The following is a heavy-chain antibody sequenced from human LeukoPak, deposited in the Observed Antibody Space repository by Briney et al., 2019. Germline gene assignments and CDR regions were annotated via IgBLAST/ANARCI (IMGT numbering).Heavy chain of an antibody. CDR1: GFTFSSYW. J-gene: IGHJ6*03. CDR2: IKQDGSEK. D-gene: IGHD6-13*01. Sequence: GGSLRLSCAASGFTFSSYWMSWVRQAPGRGLEWVANIKQDGSEKYYVDSVKGRFTISRDNAKNSLYLQMNSLRAEDTAVYYCAREQQSLPPHYYYMDVWGKGTTVTVSS. V-gene: IGHV3-7*01. CDR3: AREQQSLPPHYYYMDV.